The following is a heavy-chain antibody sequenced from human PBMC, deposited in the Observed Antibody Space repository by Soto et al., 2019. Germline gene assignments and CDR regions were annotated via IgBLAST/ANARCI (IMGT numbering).Heavy chain of an antibody. J-gene: IGHJ4*02. CDR1: GGSVSSGSYY. CDR2: IYYSGST. Sequence: SETLSLTCTVSGGSVSSGSYYWSWIRQPPGKGLEWIGYIYYSGSTNYNPSLKSRVTISVDTSKDQFSLKLSSVTAADTAVYYCARRDYYDSSGYPPFDYWGQGTLVTVSS. D-gene: IGHD3-22*01. CDR3: ARRDYYDSSGYPPFDY. V-gene: IGHV4-61*01.